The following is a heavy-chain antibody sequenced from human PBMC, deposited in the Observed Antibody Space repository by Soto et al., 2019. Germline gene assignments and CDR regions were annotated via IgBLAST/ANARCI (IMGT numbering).Heavy chain of an antibody. CDR2: SRSKGGRT. D-gene: IGHD3-3*01. CDR1: GLTFNSYA. CDR3: VKDRVGAGFLEWLFPSVGRDG. J-gene: IGHJ6*02. Sequence: WGSLRLTSSASGLTFNSYAIHLVRQAPGKGLAYFSVSRSKGGRTSYADAGKGRFTISRNKSENSLYLQMSRLRAEDTAVYYCVKDRVGAGFLEWLFPSVGRDGWGQGTRVTVAS. V-gene: IGHV3-64D*06.